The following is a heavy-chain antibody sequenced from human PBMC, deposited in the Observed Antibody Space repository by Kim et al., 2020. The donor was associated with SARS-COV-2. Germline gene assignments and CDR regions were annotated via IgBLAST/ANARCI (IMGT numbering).Heavy chain of an antibody. D-gene: IGHD6-13*01. J-gene: IGHJ6*02. V-gene: IGHV3-7*01. CDR3: VTAAAGNDYYYGMDV. Sequence: DSVKGRFTIPRDNAKNSLYLQMNSLRAEDTAVYYCVTAAAGNDYYYGMDVWGQGTTVTVSS.